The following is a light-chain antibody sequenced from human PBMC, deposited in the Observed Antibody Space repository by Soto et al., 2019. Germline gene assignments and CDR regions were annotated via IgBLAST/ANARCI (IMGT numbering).Light chain of an antibody. Sequence: QSVLTQPASVCGSPGQSITISCTGTSSDVGGYNYVSWYQQHPGKAPKLMIYDVSNRPSGISNRFSGSKSGNTASLTISGLQAEDEADYYCSSYTSSSTLNYVFGTGTKLTVL. V-gene: IGLV2-14*01. CDR3: SSYTSSSTLNYV. J-gene: IGLJ1*01. CDR1: SSDVGGYNY. CDR2: DVS.